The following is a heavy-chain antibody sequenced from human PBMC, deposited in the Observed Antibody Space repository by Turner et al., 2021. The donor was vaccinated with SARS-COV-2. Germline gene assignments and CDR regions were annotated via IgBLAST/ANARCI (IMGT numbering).Heavy chain of an antibody. D-gene: IGHD6-13*01. CDR2: IYYSGST. V-gene: IGHV4-39*01. J-gene: IGHJ2*01. Sequence: QLQLQESGPGLVKPSEPLSLTCTVSGGSISSSSYYWGWIRQPPGKGLEWIGRIYYSGSTYYDPSLKSRVTISVDTSKNQFSLKLSSVTAADTAVYYCATLVARQLVKAGWYFDLWGRGTLVTVSS. CDR1: GGSISSSSYY. CDR3: ATLVARQLVKAGWYFDL.